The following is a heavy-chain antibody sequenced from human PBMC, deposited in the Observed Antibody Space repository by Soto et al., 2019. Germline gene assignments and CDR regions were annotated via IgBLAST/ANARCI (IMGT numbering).Heavy chain of an antibody. CDR2: ITAGNGDT. CDR3: ARGRGNNWFDP. V-gene: IGHV1-3*01. J-gene: IGHJ5*02. D-gene: IGHD6-25*01. Sequence: ASVKVSCKASGYTFTGYYMHWVRLAPGQRLEWMGWITAGNGDTKYSQKFKGRVTITRDTFANTAYMEVSSLTSEDTAIYYCARGRGNNWFDPWGQGTLVTVSS. CDR1: GYTFTGYY.